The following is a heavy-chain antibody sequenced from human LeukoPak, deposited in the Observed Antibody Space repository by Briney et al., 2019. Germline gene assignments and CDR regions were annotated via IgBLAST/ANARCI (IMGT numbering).Heavy chain of an antibody. Sequence: GGSLRLSCAASGFTFSSYAMSWVRQAPGKGLEWVSVISGSDGGTYYADSVKGRFTISRDNSKNTVYLQMNSLRAEDTAVYYCAKDEKYYDGSGSPYYYYGMDVWGQGTTVAVTS. V-gene: IGHV3-23*01. CDR3: AKDEKYYDGSGSPYYYYGMDV. CDR1: GFTFSSYA. CDR2: ISGSDGGT. D-gene: IGHD3-22*01. J-gene: IGHJ6*02.